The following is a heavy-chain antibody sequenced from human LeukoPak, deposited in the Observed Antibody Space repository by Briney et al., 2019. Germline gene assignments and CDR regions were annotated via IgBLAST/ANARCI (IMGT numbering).Heavy chain of an antibody. Sequence: TGGSLRLSCAASGFTFHDYGMTWVRQAPGKGLEWVSNINWNGDSTRYADSVKGRSTISRDNAKSSLYLQMNGLRAEDTALYYCASGGSGSYSDYWGQGTPVTVSS. D-gene: IGHD3-10*01. CDR3: ASGGSGSYSDY. CDR1: GFTFHDYG. J-gene: IGHJ4*02. V-gene: IGHV3-20*04. CDR2: INWNGDST.